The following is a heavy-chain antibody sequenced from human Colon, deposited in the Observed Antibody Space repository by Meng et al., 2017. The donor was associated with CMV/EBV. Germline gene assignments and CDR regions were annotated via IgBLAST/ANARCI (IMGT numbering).Heavy chain of an antibody. V-gene: IGHV4-39*07. CDR2: IYYTGSS. D-gene: IGHD5-24*01. CDR3: ARDGREGYNYYYFDN. Sequence: SETLSLTCTVSGGSITNNNYYWGWIRQPPGKGLEWIGHIYYTGSSYYDPSLKSRVTISIDTSKNQFSLDLNSVTAADTAVYYCARDGREGYNYYYFDNWGQGMLVTVSS. CDR1: GGSITNNNYY. J-gene: IGHJ4*02.